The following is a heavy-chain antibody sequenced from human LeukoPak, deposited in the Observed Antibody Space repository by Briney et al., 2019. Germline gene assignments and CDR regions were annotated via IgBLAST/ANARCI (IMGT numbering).Heavy chain of an antibody. CDR2: ISSSSSYI. CDR1: GFTFSSYR. CDR3: ARDPYDYGDYQDDY. J-gene: IGHJ4*02. Sequence: KTGGSLRLSCAASGFTFSSYRMNWVRQAPGKGLEWVSSISSSSSYIYYADSVKGRFTISRDNAKNSLYLQMNSLRAEDTAVYYCARDPYDYGDYQDDYWGQGTLVTVSS. V-gene: IGHV3-21*01. D-gene: IGHD4-17*01.